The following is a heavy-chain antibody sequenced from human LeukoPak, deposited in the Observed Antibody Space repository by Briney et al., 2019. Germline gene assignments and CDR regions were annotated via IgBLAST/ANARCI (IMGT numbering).Heavy chain of an antibody. CDR3: ATAMTTVTYFDY. CDR1: GFTFSSYA. Sequence: GGSLRLSCAASGFTFSSYAMHWVRQAPGKGLEWVAVISYDGSNKYYADSVKGRFTISRENSKNTLYLQMNSLRAEDTAVYYCATAMTTVTYFDYWGQGTLVTVSS. J-gene: IGHJ4*02. CDR2: ISYDGSNK. D-gene: IGHD4-17*01. V-gene: IGHV3-30-3*01.